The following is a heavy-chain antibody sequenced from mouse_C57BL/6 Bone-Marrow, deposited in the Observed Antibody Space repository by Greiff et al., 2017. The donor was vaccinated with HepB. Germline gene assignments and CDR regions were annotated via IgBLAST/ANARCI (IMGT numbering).Heavy chain of an antibody. CDR3: ARDGYYVYWYFDV. V-gene: IGHV1-55*01. CDR2: IYPGSGST. Sequence: QVQLQQPGAELVKPGASVKLSCKASGYTFTSYWITWVKQRPGQGLEWIGDIYPGSGSTNYNEKFKSKATLTVDTSSSTAYMQLSSLTSEDTAVYYCARDGYYVYWYFDVWGTGTTVTVSS. D-gene: IGHD2-3*01. J-gene: IGHJ1*03. CDR1: GYTFTSYW.